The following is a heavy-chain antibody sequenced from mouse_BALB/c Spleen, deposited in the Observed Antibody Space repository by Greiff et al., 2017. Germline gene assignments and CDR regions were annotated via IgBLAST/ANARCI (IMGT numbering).Heavy chain of an antibody. CDR3: TRSGYYGSSYCFDY. J-gene: IGHJ2*01. Sequence: DVQLQESGTVLARPGASVKMSCKASGYTFTSYWMHWVKQRPGQGLEWIGAIYPGNSDTSYNQKFKGKAKLTAVTSTSTAYMELSSLTNEDSAVYYCTRSGYYGSSYCFDYWGQGTTLTVSS. CDR2: IYPGNSDT. CDR1: GYTFTSYW. D-gene: IGHD1-1*01. V-gene: IGHV1-5*01.